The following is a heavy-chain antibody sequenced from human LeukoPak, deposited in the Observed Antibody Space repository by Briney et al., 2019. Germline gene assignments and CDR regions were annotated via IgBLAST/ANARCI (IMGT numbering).Heavy chain of an antibody. D-gene: IGHD4-17*01. J-gene: IGHJ6*02. Sequence: SVKVSCKASGGTFSSYAISWERQAPGQGLEWMGRIILILGIANYAQKSQGRVTITADKSTSTAYMELSSLRSEDTAVYYCARAAYGDYSMDVWGQGTTVTVSS. CDR3: ARAAYGDYSMDV. CDR2: IILILGIA. V-gene: IGHV1-69*04. CDR1: GGTFSSYA.